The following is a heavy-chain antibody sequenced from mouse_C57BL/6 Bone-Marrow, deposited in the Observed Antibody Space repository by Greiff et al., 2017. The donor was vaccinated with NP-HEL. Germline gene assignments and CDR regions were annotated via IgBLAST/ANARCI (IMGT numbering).Heavy chain of an antibody. CDR3: ARGVTTVVALDY. D-gene: IGHD1-1*01. V-gene: IGHV5-12*01. CDR1: GFTFSDYY. CDR2: ISNGGGST. Sequence: DVHLVESGGGLVQPGGSLKLSCAASGFTFSDYYMYWVRQTPEKRLEWVAYISNGGGSTYYPDTVKGRFTISRDNAKNTLYLQMSRLKSEDTAMYYCARGVTTVVALDYWGQGTTLTVSS. J-gene: IGHJ2*01.